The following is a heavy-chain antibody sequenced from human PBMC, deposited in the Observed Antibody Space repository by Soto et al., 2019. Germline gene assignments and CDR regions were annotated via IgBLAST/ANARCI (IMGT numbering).Heavy chain of an antibody. CDR1: GFTVSSNY. CDR2: IYSGGST. V-gene: IGHV3-53*01. CDR3: ARESRYFDWLGMDV. J-gene: IGHJ6*02. D-gene: IGHD3-9*01. Sequence: PGGSLRLSCAASGFTVSSNYMSWVRQAPGKGLEWVSVIYSGGSTYYADSVKGRFTISRDNSKNTLYLQMNSLRAEDTAVYYCARESRYFDWLGMDVWGQGTTVTVSS.